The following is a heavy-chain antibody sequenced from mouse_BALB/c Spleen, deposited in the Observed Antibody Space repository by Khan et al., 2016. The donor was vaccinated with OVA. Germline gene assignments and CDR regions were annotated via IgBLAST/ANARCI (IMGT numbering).Heavy chain of an antibody. V-gene: IGHV3-2*02. Sequence: EVQLQESGPGLVKPSQSLSLTCTVTGYSITSGYAWNWIRQFPGNKLEWMGYISYSGVTSYTQSLKSRISITRDTSKNQFFLQLTSVTTEDTATYYFSRGNYYGYYFDYWGQGTTLTVSS. CDR3: SRGNYYGYYFDY. CDR1: GYSITSGYA. J-gene: IGHJ2*01. D-gene: IGHD1-1*01. CDR2: ISYSGVT.